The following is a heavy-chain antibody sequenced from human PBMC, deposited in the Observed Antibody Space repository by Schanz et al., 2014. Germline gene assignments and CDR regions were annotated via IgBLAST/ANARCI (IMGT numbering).Heavy chain of an antibody. Sequence: QVQLVESGGGVVQPGGSLRLSCAASGFTFSDYCMVWTRQAPGKGLEWVSYICSRRTVKYADSVKGRFTISRDNAKSSLYLQMGSLRVEDTAVYYCASLYDREYFDYWGQGTLVSVSS. CDR1: GFTFSDYC. J-gene: IGHJ4*02. CDR2: ICSRRTV. V-gene: IGHV3-11*04. D-gene: IGHD2-8*01. CDR3: ASLYDREYFDY.